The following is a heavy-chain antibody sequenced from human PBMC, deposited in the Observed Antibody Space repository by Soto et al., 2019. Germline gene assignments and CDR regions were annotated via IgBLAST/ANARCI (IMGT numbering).Heavy chain of an antibody. V-gene: IGHV1-2*02. CDR2: MNPGSGVT. J-gene: IGHJ4*02. CDR1: GYPFTEYH. Sequence: ASVKASCKASGYPFTEYHMHWARQAPGQGLEWMGWMNPGSGVTNQAQKFQGRVTMTRDTSITTTYMELNSLTSDDTAVYYCARVAGRKNSLQLNWGQG. D-gene: IGHD6-13*01. CDR3: ARVAGRKNSLQLN.